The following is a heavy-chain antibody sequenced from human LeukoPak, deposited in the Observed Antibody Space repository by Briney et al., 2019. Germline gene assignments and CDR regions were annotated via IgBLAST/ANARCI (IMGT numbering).Heavy chain of an antibody. CDR2: IYHTGST. CDR1: GASISGTDW. CDR3: ASHTIPEVVLRYFDWLTRSAFDI. D-gene: IGHD3-9*01. J-gene: IGHJ3*02. V-gene: IGHV4-4*02. Sequence: PSGTLSLTCAVSGASISGTDWWSWVRQPPGKGLEWIGEIYHTGSTNYNPSLKSRVTISVDTSKNQFSLKLSSVTAADTAVYYCASHTIPEVVLRYFDWLTRSAFDIWGQGTMVTVSS.